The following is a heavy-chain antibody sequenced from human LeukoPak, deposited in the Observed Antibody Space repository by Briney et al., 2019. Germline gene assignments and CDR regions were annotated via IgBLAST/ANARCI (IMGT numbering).Heavy chain of an antibody. D-gene: IGHD1-26*01. CDR3: ARLRVGATAPDYFDY. CDR2: IYHSGST. J-gene: IGHJ4*02. V-gene: IGHV4-30-2*01. Sequence: PSETLSLTCTVSGDSISSSSYYWGCIRQPPGKGLEWIGYIYHSGSTYYNPSLKSRVTISVDRSKNQFSLKLSSVTAADTAVYYCARLRVGATAPDYFDYWGQGTLVTVSS. CDR1: GDSISSSSYY.